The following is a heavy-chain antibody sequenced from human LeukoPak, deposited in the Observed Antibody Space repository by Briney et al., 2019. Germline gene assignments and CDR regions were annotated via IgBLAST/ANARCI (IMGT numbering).Heavy chain of an antibody. CDR2: IRSKPYGGTT. J-gene: IGHJ4*02. D-gene: IGHD1-26*01. V-gene: IGHV3-49*03. CDR3: SRAAQWVSGNDF. Sequence: GGSLRLSCTGSGFTFGDYDMNWFRQAPGKGLEWVSVIRSKPYGGTTEYAASVRGRFIISRDDSKRIAYLQMNSLKTEDTAVCYCSRAAQWVSGNDFWGQGTLVTVSS. CDR1: GFTFGDYD.